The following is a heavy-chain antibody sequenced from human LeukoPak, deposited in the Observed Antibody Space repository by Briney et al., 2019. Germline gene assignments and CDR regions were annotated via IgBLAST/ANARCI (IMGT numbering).Heavy chain of an antibody. CDR1: GYSISSGYH. Sequence: SETLSLTCAVSGYSISSGYHWGWIRQPPGKGLEWIANIHHSGSTSYNPSLKSRVTTSADTSKNRFSLRLSSVTAADTAVYYCATPYSGGYHGLDIWGQGTMVTVSS. J-gene: IGHJ3*02. D-gene: IGHD1-26*01. CDR2: IHHSGST. CDR3: ATPYSGGYHGLDI. V-gene: IGHV4-38-2*01.